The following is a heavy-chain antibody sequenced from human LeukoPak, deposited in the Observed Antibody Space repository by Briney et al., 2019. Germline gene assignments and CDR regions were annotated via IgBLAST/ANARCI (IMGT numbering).Heavy chain of an antibody. CDR1: GYTFTGYY. CDR3: ARGYLLIAAAGTRYYYYGMDV. CDR2: INPNSGGT. V-gene: IGHV1-2*02. D-gene: IGHD6-13*01. Sequence: VSVNVSCKASGYTFTGYYMHWERQAPGQGLEWMGWINPNSGGTNYAQKFQGRVTMSRDTSISTAYMELSRLRSDDTAVYYCARGYLLIAAAGTRYYYYGMDVWGQGTTVTVSS. J-gene: IGHJ6*02.